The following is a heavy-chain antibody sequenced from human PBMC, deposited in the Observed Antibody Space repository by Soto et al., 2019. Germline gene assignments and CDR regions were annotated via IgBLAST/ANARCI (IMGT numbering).Heavy chain of an antibody. CDR1: GYTFTSYA. Sequence: QVQLVQSGAEVKKPGASVKVSCKASGYTFTSYAMHWVRQAPGQRLEWMGWINAGNGNTKYSQKFQGRVTITRDTTASTAYMELRSLRSEETAVYYCARGGSPYWYFDLWGRGTLVTVSS. CDR3: ARGGSPYWYFDL. D-gene: IGHD1-26*01. V-gene: IGHV1-3*01. J-gene: IGHJ2*01. CDR2: INAGNGNT.